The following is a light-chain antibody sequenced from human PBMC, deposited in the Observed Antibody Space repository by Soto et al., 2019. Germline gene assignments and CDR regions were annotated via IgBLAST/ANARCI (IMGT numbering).Light chain of an antibody. Sequence: QSVLTQPASVSGSPGQSITISCTGTSSDVRGYNYVSWYQQHPGKAPKLMISDVSTRPSGISNRFSGSKSGNRASLTISGLQTEDVADYYCSSFTSSSTTVFGTGTKLTVL. CDR1: SSDVRGYNY. CDR2: DVS. J-gene: IGLJ1*01. V-gene: IGLV2-14*01. CDR3: SSFTSSSTTV.